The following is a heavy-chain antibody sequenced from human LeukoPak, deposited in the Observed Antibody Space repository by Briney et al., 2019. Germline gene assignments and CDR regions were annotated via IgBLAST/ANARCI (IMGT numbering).Heavy chain of an antibody. CDR1: GFTVSSNY. V-gene: IGHV3-53*01. D-gene: IGHD3-10*01. Sequence: GGSLRLSCAASGFTVSSNYMSWVGQAPGMGLEWFSVIYSGGSTYYADSVKGRFTISRDNSKNTLYLQMNSLRAEDTAVYYCARAPYYYGPVDYWGQGTLVTVSS. CDR3: ARAPYYYGPVDY. CDR2: IYSGGST. J-gene: IGHJ4*02.